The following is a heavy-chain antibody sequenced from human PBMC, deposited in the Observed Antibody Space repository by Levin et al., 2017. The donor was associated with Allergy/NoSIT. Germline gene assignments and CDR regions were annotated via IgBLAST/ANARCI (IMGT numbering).Heavy chain of an antibody. Sequence: QAGGSLRLSCAASGFIFSSYAMSWVRQAPGKGLEWVSTISRSSGYTYYADSVKGRFTISRDNSKNTLSVQMNSLRVEDTAVYFCAKGLLPYYYDSDSYTRDSFDIWGQGTMVTVSS. V-gene: IGHV3-23*01. D-gene: IGHD3-22*01. CDR2: ISRSSGYT. CDR3: AKGLLPYYYDSDSYTRDSFDI. CDR1: GFIFSSYA. J-gene: IGHJ3*02.